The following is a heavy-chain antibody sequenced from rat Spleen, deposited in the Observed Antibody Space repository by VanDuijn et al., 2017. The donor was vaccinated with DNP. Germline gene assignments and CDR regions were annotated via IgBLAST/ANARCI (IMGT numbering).Heavy chain of an antibody. D-gene: IGHD1-11*01. J-gene: IGHJ2*01. Sequence: EVRLVESGGDLVQPGRSLKLSCVASGFTFSYYWMAWIRQVPGKGLEWIASITGGSGITSYPDSVKGRFTISRDDAKNTLFLQMNSLRSEDTATYYCTKAGGFSPWYFDYWGQGVMVTVSS. CDR1: GFTFSYYW. V-gene: IGHV5-31*01. CDR2: ITGGSGIT. CDR3: TKAGGFSPWYFDY.